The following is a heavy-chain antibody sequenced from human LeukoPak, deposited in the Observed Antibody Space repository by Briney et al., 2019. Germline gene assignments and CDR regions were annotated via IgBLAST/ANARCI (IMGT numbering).Heavy chain of an antibody. J-gene: IGHJ4*02. D-gene: IGHD4/OR15-4a*01. CDR3: ARDAGATAY. Sequence: SETLSLTCTVSGVSISTDYWTWVRQSPGKGLEWIGYIHYSGSTSYSPSLKRRVTISVDTSKNQFSLKLTSVTSADTAVYYCARDAGATAYWGQGALVTVSS. V-gene: IGHV4-59*13. CDR2: IHYSGST. CDR1: GVSISTDY.